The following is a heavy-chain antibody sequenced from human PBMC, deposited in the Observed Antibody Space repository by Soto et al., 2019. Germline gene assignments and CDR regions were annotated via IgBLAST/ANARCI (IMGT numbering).Heavy chain of an antibody. Sequence: ELQLVESGGGLVQPGGSLRLSCAASGFTVSSNYMSWVRQAPGKGLEWVSVIYSGGTTYYTDSVQGRFTISRDNSKNTLELQMNSLRAEDTAVYYCARDDRYFDLWGRGTLVTVSS. J-gene: IGHJ2*01. V-gene: IGHV3-66*01. CDR1: GFTVSSNY. CDR2: IYSGGTT. CDR3: ARDDRYFDL.